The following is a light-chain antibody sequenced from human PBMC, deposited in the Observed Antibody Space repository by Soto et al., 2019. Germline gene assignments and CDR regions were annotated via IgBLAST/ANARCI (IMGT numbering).Light chain of an antibody. V-gene: IGKV3-15*01. CDR3: QQYNDLVT. Sequence: VMTQSPVTLSVSPGERATLSCRASQSVSTNLPWYQHKPGQAPRFLIYGASTRATGIPARFSGSGSGTEFTLTISSLQSEDSAVYYCQQYNDLVTFGGGTKVEIK. CDR1: QSVSTN. J-gene: IGKJ4*01. CDR2: GAS.